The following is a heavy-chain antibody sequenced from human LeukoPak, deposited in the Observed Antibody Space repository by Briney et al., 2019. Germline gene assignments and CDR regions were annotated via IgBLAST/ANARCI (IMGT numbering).Heavy chain of an antibody. CDR2: IYYSGGT. J-gene: IGHJ6*03. V-gene: IGHV4-59*01. CDR3: ARTEESGYSYGYFGYYYYMDV. D-gene: IGHD5-18*01. Sequence: SSESLSLTCTVSGGSISSYYWSWIRQPPGGGLEYIGYIYYSGGTNYNPSLKSRDTISVDTSKNQFSLKLSSVTAADTAVYYCARTEESGYSYGYFGYYYYMDVWGKGTTVTVSS. CDR1: GGSISSYY.